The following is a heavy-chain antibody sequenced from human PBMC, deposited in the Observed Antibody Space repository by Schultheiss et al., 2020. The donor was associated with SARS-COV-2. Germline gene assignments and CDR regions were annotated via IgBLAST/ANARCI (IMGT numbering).Heavy chain of an antibody. CDR3: ARVTMVRGAHAYYYYGMDV. V-gene: IGHV4-4*07. D-gene: IGHD3-10*01. CDR2: IYTSGST. J-gene: IGHJ6*02. CDR1: GGSISSYY. Sequence: SETLSLTCTVSGGSISSYYWSWIRQPAGKGLEWIGRIYTSGSTNYNPSLKSRVTMSVDTSKNQFSLKLSSVTAADTAVYYCARVTMVRGAHAYYYYGMDVWGQGTTVTVSS.